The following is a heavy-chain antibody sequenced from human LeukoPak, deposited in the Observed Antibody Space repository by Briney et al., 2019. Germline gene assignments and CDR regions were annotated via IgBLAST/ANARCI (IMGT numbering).Heavy chain of an antibody. Sequence: PGGSLRLSCAASGFTLSSFGMNWVRQAPGKGLEWVSYISDSSSITYYADSVKGRFTISRDYSGNTLYLEMNSLRAEDTAVYYCAKGLVGDDYWGQGTLVTVSS. CDR3: AKGLVGDDY. J-gene: IGHJ4*02. V-gene: IGHV3-48*01. CDR1: GFTLSSFG. CDR2: ISDSSSIT. D-gene: IGHD2-2*01.